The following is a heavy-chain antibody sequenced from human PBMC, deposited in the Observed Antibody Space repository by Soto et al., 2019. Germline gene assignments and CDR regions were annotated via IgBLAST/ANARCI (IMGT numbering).Heavy chain of an antibody. CDR2: ISFDGRNE. CDR1: GFTFNNYG. J-gene: IGHJ4*02. CDR3: ARDMRGYNYGPLDY. D-gene: IGHD5-18*01. Sequence: GGSLRLSCAASGFTFNNYGIHWVRQAPGKGLEWVALISFDGRNEYYGDSVKGRFTISRDNSKNTLYLQMNNLGAEDTALYYCARDMRGYNYGPLDYWGQGILVTVSS. V-gene: IGHV3-30*03.